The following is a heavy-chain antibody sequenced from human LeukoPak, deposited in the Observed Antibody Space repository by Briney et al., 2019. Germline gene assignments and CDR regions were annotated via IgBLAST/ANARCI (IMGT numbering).Heavy chain of an antibody. CDR2: IVVGSGNT. J-gene: IGHJ4*02. CDR3: SADLGQEGLFDY. Sequence: GTSVKVSCKASGFTFTSSAMQWVRQARGQRLEWIGWIVVGSGNTNYAQKFQERVTTTRDMSTSTAYMELSSLRSEDTAVYYWSADLGQEGLFDYWGQGTLVTVSS. V-gene: IGHV1-58*02. CDR1: GFTFTSSA. D-gene: IGHD3-16*01.